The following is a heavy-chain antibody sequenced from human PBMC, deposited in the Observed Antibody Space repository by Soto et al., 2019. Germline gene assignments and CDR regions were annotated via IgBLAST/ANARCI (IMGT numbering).Heavy chain of an antibody. CDR1: GGSISSSSYY. V-gene: IGHV4-39*01. J-gene: IGHJ2*01. CDR3: ARLGGVVTSHWYFDL. Sequence: QLQLQESGPGLVKPSETLSLTCTVSGGSISSSSYYWGWIRQPPGKGLEWIGSIYYSGSTYYNPSLKSRVTISVDTSKNQFSLKLSSVTAADTAVYYCARLGGVVTSHWYFDLWGRAPWSLSPQ. D-gene: IGHD2-21*02. CDR2: IYYSGST.